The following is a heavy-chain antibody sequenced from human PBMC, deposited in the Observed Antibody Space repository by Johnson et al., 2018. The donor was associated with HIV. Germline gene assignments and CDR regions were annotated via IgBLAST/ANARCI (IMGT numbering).Heavy chain of an antibody. CDR1: GFTFRNYW. J-gene: IGHJ3*01. D-gene: IGHD6-19*01. CDR3: ARKQWLEVPSDALDV. CDR2: IYSDGSDS. V-gene: IGHV3-74*03. Sequence: VQLVESGGGFVQPGGSLRLSCAASGFTFRNYWMYWVRQAPGKGLVWVARIYSDGSDSAYADYVMGRFTISRDNAKKTLYLQMNSLRAEDTAVYYCARKQWLEVPSDALDVWGQGTMVTVSS.